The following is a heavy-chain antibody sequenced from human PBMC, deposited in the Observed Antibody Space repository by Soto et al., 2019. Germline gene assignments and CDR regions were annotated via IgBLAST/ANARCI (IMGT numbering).Heavy chain of an antibody. Sequence: GGSLRLSCAASGFTFSSYAMGWVRQAPGKGLEWVSGISGSGGSTYYADSVKGRFTISRDNSKNALYLQMNSLRAEDTAVYYCAKDKYSTVVSPGYWGQGTLVTVSS. J-gene: IGHJ4*02. V-gene: IGHV3-23*01. CDR3: AKDKYSTVVSPGY. CDR2: ISGSGGST. D-gene: IGHD2-15*01. CDR1: GFTFSSYA.